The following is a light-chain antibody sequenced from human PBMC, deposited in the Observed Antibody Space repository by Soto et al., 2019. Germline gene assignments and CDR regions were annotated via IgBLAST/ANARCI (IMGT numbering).Light chain of an antibody. V-gene: IGKV3-20*01. CDR1: QSVSNNY. CDR3: QQYGSSGT. Sequence: EIVLKQSPGTLSLCQGERATLSCRASQSVSNNYLAWYQQKPGQAPRLLIYGASNRATGIPDRFSGSGSGTDFTLTISRLEPEDFAVYYCQQYGSSGTFGQGTKVDIK. CDR2: GAS. J-gene: IGKJ1*01.